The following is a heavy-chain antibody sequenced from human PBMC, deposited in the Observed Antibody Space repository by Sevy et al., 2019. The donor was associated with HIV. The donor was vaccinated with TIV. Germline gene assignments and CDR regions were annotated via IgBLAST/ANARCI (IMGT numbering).Heavy chain of an antibody. CDR1: GGTFSSYG. Sequence: ASVKVSCKASGGTFSSYGISWVRQAPGQGLEWMGGIIPILGTVNYAQKFQGRVTITADESTKTAYMELSRLRSEDTAVYCCARGEGNGWYYFDYWGQETLVTVSS. CDR2: IIPILGTV. V-gene: IGHV1-69*13. D-gene: IGHD6-19*01. J-gene: IGHJ4*02. CDR3: ARGEGNGWYYFDY.